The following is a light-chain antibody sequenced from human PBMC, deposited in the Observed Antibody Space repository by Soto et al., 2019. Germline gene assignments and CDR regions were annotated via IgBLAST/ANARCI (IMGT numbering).Light chain of an antibody. V-gene: IGKV3-11*01. CDR3: QQRSDWSPIT. CDR1: QSVSTY. Sequence: EIVLTQSPATLSLSPGERATLSCRASQSVSTYLAWYQQKPGQAPRLLIYDASNRATGIPVRFSGSGSGTDFTLTISSLEPEDFAVYYCQQRSDWSPITFGQGTRLEIK. J-gene: IGKJ5*01. CDR2: DAS.